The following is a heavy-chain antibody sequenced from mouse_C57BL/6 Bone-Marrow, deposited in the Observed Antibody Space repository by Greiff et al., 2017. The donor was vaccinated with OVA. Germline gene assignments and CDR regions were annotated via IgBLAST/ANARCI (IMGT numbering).Heavy chain of an antibody. Sequence: EVKVVESGGGLVKPGGSLKLSCAASGFTFSDYGMHWVRQAPEQGLEWVAYISSGSSTIYYADTVKGRFTISRDNAKNTLFLQMTSLRSEDTAMYYCARNWAFDDWGQGTTLTVSS. CDR3: ARNWAFDD. V-gene: IGHV5-17*01. CDR1: GFTFSDYG. D-gene: IGHD4-1*01. J-gene: IGHJ2*01. CDR2: ISSGSSTI.